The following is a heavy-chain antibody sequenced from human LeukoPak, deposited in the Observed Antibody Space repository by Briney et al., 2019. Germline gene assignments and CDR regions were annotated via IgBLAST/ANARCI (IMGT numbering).Heavy chain of an antibody. CDR3: ARDRVSGVAVVAEGFDP. D-gene: IGHD4-23*01. V-gene: IGHV3-48*02. CDR1: GFTFSTYN. Sequence: SGGSLRLSCTASGFTFSTYNMNWVRQAPGKGLEWVSFISGSNTRTTYYADSVKGRFTISRDGATKSLYLQMNSLRDEDTGIYYCARDRVSGVAVVAEGFDPWGQGTLVTVSS. J-gene: IGHJ5*02. CDR2: ISGSNTRTT.